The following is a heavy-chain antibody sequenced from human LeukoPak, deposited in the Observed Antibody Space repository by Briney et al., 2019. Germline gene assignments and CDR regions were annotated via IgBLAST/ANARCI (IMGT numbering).Heavy chain of an antibody. CDR3: AKWGYSSSWYYFQH. J-gene: IGHJ1*01. Sequence: PGRSLRLSCAASGFTFSSYGMHWVRQAPGKGLEWVAVISYDGSNKYYADSVKGRFTISRDNSKNTLNLQINSLRAEDTAVYYCAKWGYSSSWYYFQHWGQGTLVTVSS. D-gene: IGHD6-13*01. CDR2: ISYDGSNK. V-gene: IGHV3-30*18. CDR1: GFTFSSYG.